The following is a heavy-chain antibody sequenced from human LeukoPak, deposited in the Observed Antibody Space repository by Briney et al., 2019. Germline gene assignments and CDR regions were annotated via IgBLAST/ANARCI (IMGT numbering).Heavy chain of an antibody. V-gene: IGHV3-48*01. CDR3: VRMTHSGNSFDY. CDR2: ISYTGNTI. Sequence: PGGSLRLSCEASGFLFSSYNMNWVRQAPGKGLEWVSYISYTGNTIYYADSVEGRLTISRDNAKNSLILQLTSLRTEDTAVYYCVRMTHSGNSFDYWGKGTLVIVSS. J-gene: IGHJ4*02. CDR1: GFLFSSYN. D-gene: IGHD4-23*01.